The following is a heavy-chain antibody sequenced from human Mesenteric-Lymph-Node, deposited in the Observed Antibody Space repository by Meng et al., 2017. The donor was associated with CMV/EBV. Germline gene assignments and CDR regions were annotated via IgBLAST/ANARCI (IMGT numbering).Heavy chain of an antibody. V-gene: IGHV3-11*04. CDR1: GFTFSDYS. D-gene: IGHD5-18*01. CDR3: ARLNSYGTYYYYGMDV. CDR2: ISSSGSTT. J-gene: IGHJ6*02. Sequence: GGSLRLSCAASGFTFSDYSMSWIRQAPGKGLEWVSYISSSGSTTDYPDSVKGRFTISRDNARNSLDLQMNSLRAEDTAVYYCARLNSYGTYYYYGMDVWGQGTTVTVSS.